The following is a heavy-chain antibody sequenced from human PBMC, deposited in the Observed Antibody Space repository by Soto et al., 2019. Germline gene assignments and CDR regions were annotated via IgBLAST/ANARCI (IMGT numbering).Heavy chain of an antibody. CDR3: ARDRSSSSVGSSIDY. D-gene: IGHD6-6*01. CDR1: GYTFTSYA. J-gene: IGHJ4*02. CDR2: INAGNGNT. V-gene: IGHV1-3*01. Sequence: GASVKVSCKASGYTFTSYAMHWVRQAPGQRLGWMGWINAGNGNTKYSQKFQGRVTITRDTSASTAYMELSSLRSEDTAVYYCARDRSSSSVGSSIDYWGQGTLVTVSS.